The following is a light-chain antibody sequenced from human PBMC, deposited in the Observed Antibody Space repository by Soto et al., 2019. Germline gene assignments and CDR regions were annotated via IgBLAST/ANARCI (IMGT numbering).Light chain of an antibody. CDR3: QQYGRSPWT. J-gene: IGKJ1*01. Sequence: EIVLTQSACTLSLSPGERATLSWRASQSVSSSYLAWYQKKHGRAPRLLIYGASSKATGIPDRISGSGYGTNFNLTISRLEPEDFAVYYCQQYGRSPWTFGQGTKVDIK. CDR1: QSVSSSY. V-gene: IGKV3-20*01. CDR2: GAS.